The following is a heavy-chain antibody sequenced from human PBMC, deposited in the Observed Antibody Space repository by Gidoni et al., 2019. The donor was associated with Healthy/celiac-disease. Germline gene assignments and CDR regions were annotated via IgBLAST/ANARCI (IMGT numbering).Heavy chain of an antibody. CDR2: ISGSGGST. CDR1: GFTFSSYP. D-gene: IGHD6-13*01. CDR3: AKSAYSSSWYWFDP. Sequence: EVQLLEPGGGLVQPGGSLRLCCAASGFTFSSYPTSWVRKAPGKGLEWVSAISGSGGSTYYADSVKGRFTISRDNAKNTLYLQMNSLRAEETAVYYCAKSAYSSSWYWFDPWGQGTLVTVSS. V-gene: IGHV3-23*01. J-gene: IGHJ5*02.